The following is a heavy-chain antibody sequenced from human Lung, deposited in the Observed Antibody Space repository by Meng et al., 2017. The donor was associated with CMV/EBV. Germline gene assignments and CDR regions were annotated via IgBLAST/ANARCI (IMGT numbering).Heavy chain of an antibody. CDR2: INSDGSST. CDR1: GFTFSSYW. Sequence: LTXAASGFTFSSYWMHWVRQAPGKGLVWVSRINSDGSSTSYADSVKGRFTISRDNAKNTLYLQMNSLRAEDTAVYYCARERFLSGYSGYDAGGWFDPWGQGTLVTVSS. J-gene: IGHJ5*02. D-gene: IGHD5-12*01. V-gene: IGHV3-74*01. CDR3: ARERFLSGYSGYDAGGWFDP.